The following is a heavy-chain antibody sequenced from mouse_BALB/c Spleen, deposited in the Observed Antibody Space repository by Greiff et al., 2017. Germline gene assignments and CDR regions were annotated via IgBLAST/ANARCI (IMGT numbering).Heavy chain of an antibody. J-gene: IGHJ4*01. Sequence: VQLQQSGAELVKPGASVKLSCKASGYTFTSYYMYWVKQRPGQGLEWIGEINPSNGGTNFNEKFKSKATLTVDKSSSTAYMQLSSLTSEDSAVYYCTRWGNSHLLWLRRNYAMDYWGQGTSVTVSS. D-gene: IGHD2-2*01. CDR1: GYTFTSYY. CDR2: INPSNGGT. V-gene: IGHV1S81*02. CDR3: TRWGNSHLLWLRRNYAMDY.